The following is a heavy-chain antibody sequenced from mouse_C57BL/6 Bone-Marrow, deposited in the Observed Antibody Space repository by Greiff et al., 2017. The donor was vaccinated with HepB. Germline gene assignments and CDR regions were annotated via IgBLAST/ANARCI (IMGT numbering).Heavy chain of an antibody. J-gene: IGHJ2*01. D-gene: IGHD1-1*01. CDR3: ARSWCYGYYFDY. CDR2: IDPKSGGT. CDR1: GYTFTSYW. Sequence: QVQLQQPGAELVTPGASVKLSCKASGYTFTSYWMHWVKQRPGRGLEWIGRIDPKSGGTKYNEKLKSKAKLTVDKPSSTAYMQLSSLTSEESAVYYCARSWCYGYYFDYWGQGTTLTVSS. V-gene: IGHV1-72*01.